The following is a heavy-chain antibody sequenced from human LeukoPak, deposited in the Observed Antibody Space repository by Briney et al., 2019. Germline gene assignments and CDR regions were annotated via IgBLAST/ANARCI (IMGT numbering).Heavy chain of an antibody. D-gene: IGHD6-6*01. CDR3: ARDSLYSSSSGYYYGMDV. V-gene: IGHV1-69*13. Sequence: SVTVSCKASGGTFSSYAISWVRQAPGQGLEWMGGIIPIFGTANYAQKFQGRVTITADESTSTAYMELSSLRSEDTAVYYCARDSLYSSSSGYYYGMDVWGQGTTVTVSS. CDR2: IIPIFGTA. CDR1: GGTFSSYA. J-gene: IGHJ6*02.